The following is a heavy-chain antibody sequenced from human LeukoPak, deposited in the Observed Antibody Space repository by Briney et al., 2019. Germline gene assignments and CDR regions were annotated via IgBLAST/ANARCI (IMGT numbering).Heavy chain of an antibody. J-gene: IGHJ6*03. Sequence: PGGSLRLSCAASGFTFNIYGMTWVRQAPGKGLEWVSAISGSGAFTYYADSVKGRFTISRDNSKNTLSLQMNSLRAEDTAVYYCAKVGGYDSYYYMDVWGKGTTVAISS. CDR3: AKVGGYDSYYYMDV. V-gene: IGHV3-23*01. CDR2: ISGSGAFT. CDR1: GFTFNIYG. D-gene: IGHD5-12*01.